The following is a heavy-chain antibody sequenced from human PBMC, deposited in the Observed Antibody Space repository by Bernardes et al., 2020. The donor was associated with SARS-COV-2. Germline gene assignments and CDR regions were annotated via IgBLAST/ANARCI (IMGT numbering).Heavy chain of an antibody. CDR3: ARDYKGEPWIQLWLNYYGMDV. CDR2: IWYDGSNT. CDR1: GFTFSSYG. J-gene: IGHJ6*02. D-gene: IGHD5-18*01. V-gene: IGHV3-33*01. Sequence: GGSLRLSCAASGFTFSSYGMHWVRQAPGKGLEWVAAIWYDGSNTYYADSVKGRFTISRDNSKNTLYLQMNSLRAEDTAVYYCARDYKGEPWIQLWLNYYGMDVWGQGTTVTVSS.